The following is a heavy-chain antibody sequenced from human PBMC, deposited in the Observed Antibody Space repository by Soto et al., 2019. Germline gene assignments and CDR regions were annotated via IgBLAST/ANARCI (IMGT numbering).Heavy chain of an antibody. CDR3: ARVIYRYCSGGSCYSQNHDAFDI. Sequence: ASVKVSCKASGYTFTSYGISWVRQAPGQVLEWMGWISAYNGNTNYAQKLQGRVTMTTDTSTSTAYMELRSLRSDDTAVYYCARVIYRYCSGGSCYSQNHDAFDIWGQGTMVTVSS. V-gene: IGHV1-18*01. D-gene: IGHD2-15*01. J-gene: IGHJ3*02. CDR2: ISAYNGNT. CDR1: GYTFTSYG.